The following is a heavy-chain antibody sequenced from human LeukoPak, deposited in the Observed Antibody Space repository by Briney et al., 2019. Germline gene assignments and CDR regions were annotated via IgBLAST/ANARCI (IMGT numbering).Heavy chain of an antibody. Sequence: SETLSLTCTVSGGSISSGDYYWSWIRQPPGKGLEWIGEINHSGSTNYNPSLKSRVTISVDTSKNQFSLKLSSVTAADTAVYYCARLVQYDYVWGSYRPGGFDPWGQGTLVTVSS. CDR2: INHSGST. D-gene: IGHD3-16*02. CDR1: GGSISSGDYY. V-gene: IGHV4-39*07. CDR3: ARLVQYDYVWGSYRPGGFDP. J-gene: IGHJ5*02.